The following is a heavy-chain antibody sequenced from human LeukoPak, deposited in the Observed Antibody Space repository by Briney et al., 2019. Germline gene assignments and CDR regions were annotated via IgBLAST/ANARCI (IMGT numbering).Heavy chain of an antibody. CDR3: ARGPGARRGSYYGGGYNTKTKNWFDP. V-gene: IGHV4-34*01. CDR2: INHCGST. D-gene: IGHD1-26*01. CDR1: GFTFSSYS. Sequence: GSLRLSCAASGFTFSSYSMNWVRQPPGKGLEWIGEINHCGSTNYNPSLKSRVTISVDTSKNQFSLKLSSVTAADTAVYYCARGPGARRGSYYGGGYNTKTKNWFDPWGQGTLVTVSS. J-gene: IGHJ5*02.